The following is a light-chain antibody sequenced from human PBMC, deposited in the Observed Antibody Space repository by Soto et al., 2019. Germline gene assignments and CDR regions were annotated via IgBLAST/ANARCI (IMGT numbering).Light chain of an antibody. V-gene: IGLV1-40*01. CDR3: QSYDSSQSSSFV. CDR2: GNT. CDR1: SSDIGADYD. J-gene: IGLJ1*01. Sequence: QSALTQPPSVSGAPGQMVTISCSGSSSDIGADYDVHWYQQLPGKAPKLLISGNTNRPSGVPDRFSGSKSGTSASLAITGLRAGDEADYYCQSYDSSQSSSFVFGTGTKVTVL.